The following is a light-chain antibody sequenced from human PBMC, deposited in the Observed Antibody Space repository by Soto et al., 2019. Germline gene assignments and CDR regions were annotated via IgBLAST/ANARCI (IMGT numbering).Light chain of an antibody. CDR2: WAS. CDR3: QQYYSSPLT. Sequence: DLVLTQSPDSLAVSLGERATINCRSSQSLLDSSSNKNYLAWYQQKTGQPPKLLIYWASTRESGVPDRFSGSGSGTDFTLTISSLQAEDAAVYYCQQYYSSPLTFGGGTKVDIK. V-gene: IGKV4-1*01. J-gene: IGKJ4*01. CDR1: QSLLDSSSNKNY.